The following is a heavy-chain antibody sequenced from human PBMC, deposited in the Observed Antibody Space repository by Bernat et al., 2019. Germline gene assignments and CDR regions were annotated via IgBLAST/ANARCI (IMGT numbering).Heavy chain of an antibody. D-gene: IGHD1-7*01. CDR1: GGTFSSYA. CDR2: IIPILGIA. V-gene: IGHV1-69*04. J-gene: IGHJ4*02. CDR3: ATVTGTTEGCFDY. Sequence: QVQLVQSGAEVKKPGSSVEVSCKASGGTFSSYAISWVRQAPGQGLEWMGRIIPILGIANYAQKFQGRVTITADKSTSTAYMELSSLRSEDTAVYYCATVTGTTEGCFDYWGQGTLVTVSS.